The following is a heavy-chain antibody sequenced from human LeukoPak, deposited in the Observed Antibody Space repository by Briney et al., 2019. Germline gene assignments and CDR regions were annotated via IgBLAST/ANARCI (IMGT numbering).Heavy chain of an antibody. J-gene: IGHJ3*02. CDR1: GGSFSGYY. CDR2: INHSGST. D-gene: IGHD2-2*01. V-gene: IGHV4-34*01. Sequence: SETLSLTCAVYGGSFSGYYWSWIRQPPGKGLEWIGEINHSGSTNYNPSLKSRVTISVDTSKNQFSLKLSSVIAADTAVYYCAREGCSSTSCYLGAFDIWGQGTMVTVSS. CDR3: AREGCSSTSCYLGAFDI.